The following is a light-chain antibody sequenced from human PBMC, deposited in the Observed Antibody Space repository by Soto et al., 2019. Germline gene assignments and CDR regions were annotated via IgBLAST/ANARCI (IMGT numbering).Light chain of an antibody. V-gene: IGLV2-14*01. CDR1: SSDVGGYNY. J-gene: IGLJ1*01. CDR3: SSYTSSSTYV. CDR2: EVS. Sequence: QSALTQPASVSGSPGQSITISCTGTSSDVGGYNYVSWYQQHPGKAPKLMIYEVSNRPSGVSNRFSGSKSGNTASLTISGLQAEDEADYYCSSYTSSSTYVVGTGTKPHRP.